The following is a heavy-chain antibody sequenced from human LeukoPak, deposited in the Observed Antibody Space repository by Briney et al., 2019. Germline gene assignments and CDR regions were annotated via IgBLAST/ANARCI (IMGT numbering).Heavy chain of an antibody. Sequence: PSETLSLTCTVSGGSISSYYWSWIRQPPGKGLEWIGYIYYSGSTNYNPSLKSRVTISVDTSKNQFSLKLSSVTAADTAVYDCARVGVDYSGNILKYFFDYWGQGTLVTVSS. CDR2: IYYSGST. V-gene: IGHV4-59*01. CDR3: ARVGVDYSGNILKYFFDY. CDR1: GGSISSYY. D-gene: IGHD4-23*01. J-gene: IGHJ4*02.